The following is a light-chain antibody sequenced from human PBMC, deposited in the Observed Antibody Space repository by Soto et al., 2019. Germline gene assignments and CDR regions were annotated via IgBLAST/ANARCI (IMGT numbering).Light chain of an antibody. CDR1: QSITTW. J-gene: IGKJ1*01. Sequence: IQMTQSPSTLSASVGDRVTITCRASQSITTWSAWYQQKPGKAPKLLIYKASSLESGVPSRFSGSGSGTEFTLTISSLQPDDSATYYCQQYNTYSGTFGQGTKVDIK. CDR3: QQYNTYSGT. V-gene: IGKV1-5*03. CDR2: KAS.